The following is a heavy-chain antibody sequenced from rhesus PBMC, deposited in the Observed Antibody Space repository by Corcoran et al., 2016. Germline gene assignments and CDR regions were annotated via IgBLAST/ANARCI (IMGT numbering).Heavy chain of an antibody. V-gene: IGHV6-1*01. J-gene: IGHJ6*01. CDR2: TYYRSKWYH. CDR1: GDGVSSNSDT. Sequence: QVQLQESGPGLVKPSQTLSLTCAISGDGVSSNSDTWNWIRPSPSRGLEGLERTYYRSKWYHDYAQSVQNRITINPDTSKNQFSLQLNSVTPEDMAVYYCARSGYSYYGLDSWGQGVVVTVSS. CDR3: ARSGYSYYGLDS. D-gene: IGHD5-24*01.